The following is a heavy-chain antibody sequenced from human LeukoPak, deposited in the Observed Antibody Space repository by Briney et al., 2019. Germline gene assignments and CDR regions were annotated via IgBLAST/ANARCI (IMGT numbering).Heavy chain of an antibody. Sequence: GGSLRLSCAASGFTFSSYSMNWVRQAPGKGLEWVSSISSSSSYIYYADSVKGRFTISRDNAKNSLHLQMNSLRAEDTAVYYCASGYCSSTSCYAGPLDYWGQGTLVTVSS. CDR2: ISSSSSYI. V-gene: IGHV3-21*01. J-gene: IGHJ4*02. D-gene: IGHD2-2*03. CDR3: ASGYCSSTSCYAGPLDY. CDR1: GFTFSSYS.